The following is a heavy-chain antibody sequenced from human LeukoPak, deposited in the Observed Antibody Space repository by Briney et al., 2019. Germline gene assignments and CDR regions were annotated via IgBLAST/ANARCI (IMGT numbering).Heavy chain of an antibody. CDR2: IIPIFGTA. J-gene: IGHJ3*02. CDR1: GGTFSSYA. Sequence: ASVKVSCKASGGTFSSYAISWVRQAPGQGLEWMGGIIPIFGTANYAQKFQGRVTITADESTSTAYMELSSLRSEDTAVYYCARGYEYQLLHAFDIWGQGTMVTVSS. D-gene: IGHD2-2*01. V-gene: IGHV1-69*13. CDR3: ARGYEYQLLHAFDI.